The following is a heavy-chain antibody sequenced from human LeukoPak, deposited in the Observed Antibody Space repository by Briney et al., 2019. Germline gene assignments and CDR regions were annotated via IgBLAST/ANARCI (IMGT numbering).Heavy chain of an antibody. CDR2: IYYSGST. CDR1: GGSISSHY. D-gene: IGHD1-26*01. J-gene: IGHJ4*02. Sequence: SETLSLTCTVSGGSISSHYWSWIRQPPGKGLEWIGYIYYSGSTNYNPSLKSRVTISVDTSKNQFSLKLSSVTAADTAVYYCARARRYGIVGAYFDYWGQGTLVTVSS. V-gene: IGHV4-59*11. CDR3: ARARRYGIVGAYFDY.